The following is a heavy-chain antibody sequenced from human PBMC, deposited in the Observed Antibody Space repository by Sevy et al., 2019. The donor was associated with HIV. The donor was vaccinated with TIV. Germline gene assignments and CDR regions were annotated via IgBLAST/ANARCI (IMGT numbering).Heavy chain of an antibody. Sequence: GGSLRLSCASSGFTFDDYAMHWVRQAPGKGLEWVSGISWNSGSIGYADSVKGRFTISRDNAKNSLYLQMNSLRAEDTALYYCAKDKGYCTNGVCYTSYYYYGMDVWGQGTTVTVSS. CDR1: GFTFDDYA. CDR2: ISWNSGSI. V-gene: IGHV3-9*01. CDR3: AKDKGYCTNGVCYTSYYYYGMDV. D-gene: IGHD2-8*01. J-gene: IGHJ6*02.